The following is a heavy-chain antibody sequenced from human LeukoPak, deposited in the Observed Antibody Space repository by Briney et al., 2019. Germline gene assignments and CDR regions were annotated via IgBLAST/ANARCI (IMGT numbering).Heavy chain of an antibody. CDR3: ARDCAYYDFWSGYSYYYMDV. CDR1: GFTFSDYY. CDR2: IRSSGSTI. V-gene: IGHV3-11*04. J-gene: IGHJ6*03. D-gene: IGHD3-3*01. Sequence: GGSLRLSCAASGFTFSDYYMSWIRQAPGKGLEWVSYIRSSGSTIYYADSVKGRFTISRDNAKNSLYLQMNSLRAEDTAVYYRARDCAYYDFWSGYSYYYMDVWGKGATVTVSS.